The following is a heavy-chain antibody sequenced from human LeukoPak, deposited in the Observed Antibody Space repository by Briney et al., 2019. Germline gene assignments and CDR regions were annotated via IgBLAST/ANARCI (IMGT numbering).Heavy chain of an antibody. CDR3: ARDRGQQWLPQNDN. V-gene: IGHV1-18*01. CDR1: GYTFTSYG. Sequence: ASVKVSCKASGYTFTSYGISWVRQAPEQGLEWMGWISAYNGNTNYAQKLQGRVTMTTDTSTSTAYMELRSLRSDDTAVYYCARDRGQQWLPQNDNWGQGTLVTVSS. J-gene: IGHJ4*02. D-gene: IGHD6-19*01. CDR2: ISAYNGNT.